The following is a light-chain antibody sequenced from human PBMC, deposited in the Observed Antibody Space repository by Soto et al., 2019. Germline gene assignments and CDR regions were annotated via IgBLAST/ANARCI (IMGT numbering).Light chain of an antibody. CDR3: QQYYSTPFS. Sequence: DIVMTQSPDSLAVSLGERATINCKSSQRVLYSSTNKNYLAWYQQKPGQPPKLLIYWASTRESGVPDRFTGSGSGTDFTLTISSLQAEDVAVYYCQQYYSTPFSFGPGTKVVIK. V-gene: IGKV4-1*01. CDR2: WAS. J-gene: IGKJ3*01. CDR1: QRVLYSSTNKNY.